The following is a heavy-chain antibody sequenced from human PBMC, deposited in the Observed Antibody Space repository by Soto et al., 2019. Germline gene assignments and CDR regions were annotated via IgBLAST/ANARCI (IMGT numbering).Heavy chain of an antibody. V-gene: IGHV1-18*01. CDR1: GYTFTSYG. CDR3: ARAVWSGYYRRDYYYGMDV. D-gene: IGHD3-3*01. CDR2: ISAYNGNT. Sequence: QVQLVQSGAEVKKPVASVKVSCKASGYTFTSYGISWVRQSPGQGIEWMGWISAYNGNTNYSQKLQGRVTMTTDTSTSRGYMEMRSVRYDDTAVYYCARAVWSGYYRRDYYYGMDVWGQGTPVTVSS. J-gene: IGHJ6*02.